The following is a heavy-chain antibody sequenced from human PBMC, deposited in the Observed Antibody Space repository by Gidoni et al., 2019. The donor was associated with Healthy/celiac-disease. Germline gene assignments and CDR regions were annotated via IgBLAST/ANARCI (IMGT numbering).Heavy chain of an antibody. J-gene: IGHJ5*02. CDR3: ASAARGYSYGYRSRSGWFDP. Sequence: QVQLQQWGAGLLKPSETLSLTCAVYGGSFSGYYWSWIRQPPGKGLEWIGEINHSGSTNYNPSLKSRVTISVDTSKNQFSLKLSSVTAADTAVYYCASAARGYSYGYRSRSGWFDPWGQGTLVTVSS. V-gene: IGHV4-34*01. CDR1: GGSFSGYY. CDR2: INHSGST. D-gene: IGHD5-18*01.